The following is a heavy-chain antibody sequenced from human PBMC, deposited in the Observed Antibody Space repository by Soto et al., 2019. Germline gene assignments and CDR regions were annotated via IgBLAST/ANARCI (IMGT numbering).Heavy chain of an antibody. CDR2: INHSGST. CDR3: ARSNVDTAMVRKNYDY. J-gene: IGHJ4*02. V-gene: IGHV4-34*01. CDR1: GGSFSGYY. Sequence: SETLSLTCAVYGGSFSGYYWSWIRQPPGKGLEWIGEINHSGSTNYNPSLKSRVTISVDTSKNQFSLKLSSVTAADTAVYYCARSNVDTAMVRKNYDYWGQGTLVTVSS. D-gene: IGHD5-18*01.